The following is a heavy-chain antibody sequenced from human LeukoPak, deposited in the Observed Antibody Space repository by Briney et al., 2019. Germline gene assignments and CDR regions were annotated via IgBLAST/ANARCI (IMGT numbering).Heavy chain of an antibody. V-gene: IGHV1-2*02. CDR1: GYTFTGYY. D-gene: IGHD2-2*02. J-gene: IGHJ4*02. Sequence: ASVKVSCKASGYTFTGYYMHWVRQAPEQGLEWMGWINPNSGGTNYAQKFQGRVTMTRDTSISTAYMELSRLRSDDTAVYHCARIVCSSTSCYTSYFDYWGQGTLVTVSS. CDR2: INPNSGGT. CDR3: ARIVCSSTSCYTSYFDY.